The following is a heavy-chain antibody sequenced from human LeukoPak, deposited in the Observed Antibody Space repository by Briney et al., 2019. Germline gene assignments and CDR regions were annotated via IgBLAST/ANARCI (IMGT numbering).Heavy chain of an antibody. CDR3: ARGANYYDSQGYFDY. CDR1: GGSISSYY. D-gene: IGHD3-22*01. J-gene: IGHJ4*02. CDR2: IYTSGNT. V-gene: IGHV4-4*07. Sequence: LETLSLTCTVSGGSISSYYWSWIRQPAGKGLEWIGRIYTSGNTNYNPPLKSRVTMSVDTSKNQFSLKLSSVTAADTALYYCARGANYYDSQGYFDYWGQGTLVTVSS.